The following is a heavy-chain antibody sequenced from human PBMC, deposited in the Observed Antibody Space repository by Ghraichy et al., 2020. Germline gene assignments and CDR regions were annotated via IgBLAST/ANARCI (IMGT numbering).Heavy chain of an antibody. J-gene: IGHJ3*01. V-gene: IGHV3-74*01. CDR3: TRGAPATPRSGFDV. D-gene: IGHD2-15*01. CDR1: RFTFSNYW. CDR2: IKNDGSIT. Sequence: ETLSLTCAASRFTFSNYWMSWVRQAPGKGLVWVSHIKNDGSITNYADSVKGRFTISRDNAKNTLYLQMNSLRAEDTALYYCTRGAPATPRSGFDVWGQGTVVTVSS.